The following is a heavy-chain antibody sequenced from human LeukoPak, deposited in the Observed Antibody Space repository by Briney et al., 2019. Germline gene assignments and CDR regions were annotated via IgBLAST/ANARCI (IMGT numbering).Heavy chain of an antibody. V-gene: IGHV4-59*01. CDR2: IYYSGST. CDR1: GGSINSYY. Sequence: SETLSLTCTVSGGSINSYYWSWIRQPPGKGLEWIGYIYYSGSTEYNPSLKSRVTISVDTSKYQFSLKMSSVTAADTAVYYCARARDGHINNWFDPWGQGTLVTVSS. D-gene: IGHD5-24*01. J-gene: IGHJ5*02. CDR3: ARARDGHINNWFDP.